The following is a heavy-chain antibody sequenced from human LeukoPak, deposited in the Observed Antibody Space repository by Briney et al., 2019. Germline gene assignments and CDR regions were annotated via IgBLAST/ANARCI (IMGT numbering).Heavy chain of an antibody. CDR2: IKQDGNEK. D-gene: IGHD4-17*01. CDR1: GFNFSSYW. J-gene: IGHJ3*02. Sequence: GGSLRLSCAAAGFNFSSYWMTWVRQAPGKGLEWVSNIKQDGNEKYCVDSVKGRFTISRDNAKNSLYLQMNSLRDVDTAVYFCARPTAVTLVDAFNIWGLGTMVTVSS. V-gene: IGHV3-7*04. CDR3: ARPTAVTLVDAFNI.